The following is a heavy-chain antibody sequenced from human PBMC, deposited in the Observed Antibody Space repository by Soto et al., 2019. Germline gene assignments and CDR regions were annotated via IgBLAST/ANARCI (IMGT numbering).Heavy chain of an antibody. J-gene: IGHJ6*02. CDR2: IGNTLDTI. CDR3: ARGDCSGGSCYGIDV. D-gene: IGHD2-15*01. CDR1: GFAFSRHT. Sequence: EVQLVESGGVLVQPGGSLRLSCAASGFAFSRHTMNWVRQAPGKGLEWVAYIGNTLDTIYYADSVKGRFIISRDDAMKSVFLHMSSLRDDDRAVYYCARGDCSGGSCYGIDVWGRGNTVTVSS. V-gene: IGHV3-48*02.